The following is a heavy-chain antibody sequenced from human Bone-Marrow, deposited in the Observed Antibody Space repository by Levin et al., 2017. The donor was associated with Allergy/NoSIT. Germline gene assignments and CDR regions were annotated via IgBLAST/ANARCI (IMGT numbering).Heavy chain of an antibody. Sequence: SETLSLTCTVSGGSISSSSYYWGWIRQPPGKGLEWIGSIYYSGSTYYNPSLKSRVTISVDTSKNQFSLKLSSVTAADTAVYYCARDGRSTFGGVIVTKFDYWGQGTLVTVSS. J-gene: IGHJ4*02. CDR2: IYYSGST. CDR3: ARDGRSTFGGVIVTKFDY. D-gene: IGHD3-16*02. CDR1: GGSISSSSYY. V-gene: IGHV4-39*07.